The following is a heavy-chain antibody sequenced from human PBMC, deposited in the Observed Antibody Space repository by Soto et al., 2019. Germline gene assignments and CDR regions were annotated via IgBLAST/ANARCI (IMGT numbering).Heavy chain of an antibody. Sequence: QVQLVESGGGVVQPGRSLRLSCAASGFTFSSYGMHWVRQAPGKGLEWVAVISYDGSNKYYADSVKGRFTISRDNSKNTLYLQMNSLRAGDTAVYYCAKDANYYDSTPGYWGQGTLVTVSS. J-gene: IGHJ4*02. CDR2: ISYDGSNK. CDR1: GFTFSSYG. D-gene: IGHD3-22*01. V-gene: IGHV3-30*18. CDR3: AKDANYYDSTPGY.